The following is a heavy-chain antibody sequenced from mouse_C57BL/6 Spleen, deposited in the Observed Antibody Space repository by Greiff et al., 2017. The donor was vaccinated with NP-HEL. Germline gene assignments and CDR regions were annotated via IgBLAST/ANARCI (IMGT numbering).Heavy chain of an antibody. J-gene: IGHJ3*01. V-gene: IGHV1-53*01. Sequence: QVQLKQPGTELVKPGASVKLSCKASGYTFTSYWMHWVKQRPGKGLEWIGNINPSNGGTNYNEKFKSKATLTVDKSSSTAYMQLSSLTSEDSAVYYCARHRNYDYDLGFAYWGQGTLVTVSA. CDR3: ARHRNYDYDLGFAY. CDR2: INPSNGGT. CDR1: GYTFTSYW. D-gene: IGHD2-4*01.